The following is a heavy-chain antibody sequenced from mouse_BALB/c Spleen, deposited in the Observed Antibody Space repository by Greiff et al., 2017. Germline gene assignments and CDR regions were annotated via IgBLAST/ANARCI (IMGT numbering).Heavy chain of an antibody. CDR2: ISSGGSYT. J-gene: IGHJ2*01. CDR3: ARAFTTAFDY. D-gene: IGHD1-2*01. Sequence: DVKLVESGGGLVKPGGSLKLSCAASGFTFSSYAMSWVRQSPEKRLEWVAEISSGGSYTYYPDTVTGRFTISRDNAKNTLYLEMSSLRSEDTAMYYCARAFTTAFDYWGQGTTLTVSS. V-gene: IGHV5-9-4*01. CDR1: GFTFSSYA.